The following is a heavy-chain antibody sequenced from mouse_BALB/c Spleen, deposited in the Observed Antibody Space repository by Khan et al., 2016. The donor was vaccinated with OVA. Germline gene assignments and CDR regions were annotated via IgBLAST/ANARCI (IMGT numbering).Heavy chain of an antibody. J-gene: IGHJ3*01. CDR1: GYSFTSYY. CDR2: VDPFSGGT. D-gene: IGHD2-2*01. Sequence: EVQLQESGPELMKPGASVKISCKASGYSFTSYYLHWVMLSPGESLEWIGYVDPFSGGTTYNQKFKGKATLTVDKSSSTAYMHLSNLTAEDSAVYCCKRDGYGAWFTYWGQGTLVTVSA. V-gene: IGHV1S135*01. CDR3: KRDGYGAWFTY.